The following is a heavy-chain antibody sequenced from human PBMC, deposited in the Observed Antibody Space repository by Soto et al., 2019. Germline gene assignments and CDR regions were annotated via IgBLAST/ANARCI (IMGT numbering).Heavy chain of an antibody. CDR3: ARLWGHYFDY. D-gene: IGHD7-27*01. CDR2: IYYSGST. J-gene: IGHJ4*02. V-gene: IGHV4-59*08. Sequence: TSETLSLTCTVSGGSISSYYWSWIRQPPGKGLEWIGYIYYSGSTNYNPSLKSRVTISVDTSKNQFSLKLSSVTAADTTVYYCARLWGHYFDYWGQGTLVTVSS. CDR1: GGSISSYY.